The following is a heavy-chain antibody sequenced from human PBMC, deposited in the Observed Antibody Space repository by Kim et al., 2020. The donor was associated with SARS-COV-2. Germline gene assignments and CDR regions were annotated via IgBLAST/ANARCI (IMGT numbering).Heavy chain of an antibody. Sequence: GGSLRLSCAASGFTVSSNYMSWVRQAPGKGLEWVSVIYSGGSTYYADSVKGRFTISRDNSKNTLYLQMNSLRAEDTAVYYCARDRYDSSGYKVYWGQGTLVTVSS. J-gene: IGHJ4*02. CDR1: GFTVSSNY. D-gene: IGHD3-22*01. CDR2: IYSGGST. CDR3: ARDRYDSSGYKVY. V-gene: IGHV3-66*01.